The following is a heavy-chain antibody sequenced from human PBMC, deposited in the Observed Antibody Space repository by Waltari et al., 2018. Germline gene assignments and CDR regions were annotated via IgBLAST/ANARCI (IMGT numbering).Heavy chain of an antibody. D-gene: IGHD6-19*01. CDR1: GGSISSYY. CDR2: IYTSGST. J-gene: IGHJ5*02. Sequence: QVQLQESGPGLVKPSETLSLTCTVSGGSISSYYWSWIRQLAGKGLEWIGRIYTSGSTNYNPSLKSRVTMSVDTSKNQFSLKLSSVTAADTAVYYCARDWRQAVAGTLYWFDPWGQGTLVTVSS. CDR3: ARDWRQAVAGTLYWFDP. V-gene: IGHV4-4*07.